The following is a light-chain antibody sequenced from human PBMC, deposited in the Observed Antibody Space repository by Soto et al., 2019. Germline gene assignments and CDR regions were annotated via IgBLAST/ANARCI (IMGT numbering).Light chain of an antibody. Sequence: EIVLTHSPATLSLSPGERATLSCRASQSVSSYLAWYQQKPGQAPRLLIYDASNRPTGIPARFSGSGSGTNFTHNNSSLDPDKFAVYYCQQRSNWPLLTFGGGTKVEIK. CDR2: DAS. J-gene: IGKJ4*01. V-gene: IGKV3-11*01. CDR3: QQRSNWPLLT. CDR1: QSVSSY.